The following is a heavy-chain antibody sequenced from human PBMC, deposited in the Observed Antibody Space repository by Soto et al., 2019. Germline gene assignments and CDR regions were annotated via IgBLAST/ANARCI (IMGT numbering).Heavy chain of an antibody. J-gene: IGHJ3*02. V-gene: IGHV4-34*01. D-gene: IGHD5-12*01. Sequence: PSETLSLTCAVYGGSFSGYYWSWIRQPPGKGLEWIGEINHSGSTNYNPSLKSRVTISVDTSKNQFSLKLSSVTAADTAVYYCAIIPGGIVATRKGAFDIWGQGTMVTVSS. CDR1: GGSFSGYY. CDR3: AIIPGGIVATRKGAFDI. CDR2: INHSGST.